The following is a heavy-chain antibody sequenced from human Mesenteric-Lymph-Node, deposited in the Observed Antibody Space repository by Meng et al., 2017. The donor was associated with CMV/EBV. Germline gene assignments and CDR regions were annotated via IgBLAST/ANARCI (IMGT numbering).Heavy chain of an antibody. Sequence: GGSLRLSCAASGFTVSHYGMHWVRQTPGKGLQWVACIFNDGSNEDYVDSVRGRFIISRDNSKNTLYLQMNSLRPDDTAVYYCAKDWREFWSGLGRVDPWGQGILVTVSS. CDR1: GFTVSHYG. CDR3: AKDWREFWSGLGRVDP. J-gene: IGHJ5*02. CDR2: IFNDGSNE. D-gene: IGHD3-3*01. V-gene: IGHV3-30*02.